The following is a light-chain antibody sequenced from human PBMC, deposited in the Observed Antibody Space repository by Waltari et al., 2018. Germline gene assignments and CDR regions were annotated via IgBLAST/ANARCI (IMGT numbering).Light chain of an antibody. J-gene: IGKJ2*01. CDR2: GAS. CDR3: QQYASSVLYT. CDR1: QSLGKNY. Sequence: IVLTQSPGTLSLSPGDRASLSCKASQSLGKNYLAWYQHKPGQAPRLLIDGASSRAAGIPDRVSGSGSGTDFTLTISRLEPEDFAVYYCQQYASSVLYTFGQGTKLEIK. V-gene: IGKV3-20*01.